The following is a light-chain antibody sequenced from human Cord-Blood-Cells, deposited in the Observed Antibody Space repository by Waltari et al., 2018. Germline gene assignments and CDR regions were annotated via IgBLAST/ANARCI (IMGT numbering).Light chain of an antibody. Sequence: EVLVTQFSLSLPVIRRQPASLPCRSGKRLVYSDRNIYLNWFQQRPGQSPRRLIYKVSNRDCGVPERFSGSGSGTDFTLKISRVEAEDFGVYYCMQANNWPTTFGQGTKVEIK. CDR3: MQANNWPTT. J-gene: IGKJ1*01. CDR1: KRLVYSDRNIY. V-gene: IGKV2-30*01. CDR2: KVS.